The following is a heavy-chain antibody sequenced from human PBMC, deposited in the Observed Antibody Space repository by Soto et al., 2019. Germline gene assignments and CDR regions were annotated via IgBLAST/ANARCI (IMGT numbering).Heavy chain of an antibody. CDR3: AREQDDFNWGYYYYGMDV. Sequence: KQSQTLSLTCAISGDSVSSNSAAWNWIRQSPSRGLEWLGRTYYRSKWYNDYAVSVKSRITINTDTSKNQFSLQLNSVTPEDTAVYYCAREQDDFNWGYYYYGMDVWGQGTTVTVSS. J-gene: IGHJ6*02. V-gene: IGHV6-1*01. CDR1: GDSVSSNSAA. CDR2: TYYRSKWYN. D-gene: IGHD7-27*01.